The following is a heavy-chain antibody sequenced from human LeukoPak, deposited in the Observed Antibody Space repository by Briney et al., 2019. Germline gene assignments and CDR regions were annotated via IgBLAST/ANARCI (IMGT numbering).Heavy chain of an antibody. J-gene: IGHJ5*02. CDR2: ISYDGTKK. Sequence: GGSLRLSCAASGCTFSNYAMHWVRQAPGKGLEWVAVISYDGTKKYYQDSVKGRFSISRDNSKNTLYLQVSSLRPEDTAVYYCARDLVSGSYGGWFDPRGQGTLVTVSS. CDR1: GCTFSNYA. V-gene: IGHV3-30*04. CDR3: ARDLVSGSYGGWFDP. D-gene: IGHD1-26*01.